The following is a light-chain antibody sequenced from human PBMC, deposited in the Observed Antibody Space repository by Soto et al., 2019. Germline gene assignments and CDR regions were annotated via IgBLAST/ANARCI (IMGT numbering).Light chain of an antibody. Sequence: QPASVSGSPGQSIAISCTGTSSDVGAYNYVSWYQQHPGQAPKLIIYGVNNRPSGVSNRFSGSKSGNTASLTISGLQAEDEADYYCSSYTTSSTPVFGTGTKLTVL. J-gene: IGLJ1*01. CDR3: SSYTTSSTPV. V-gene: IGLV2-14*01. CDR2: GVN. CDR1: SSDVGAYNY.